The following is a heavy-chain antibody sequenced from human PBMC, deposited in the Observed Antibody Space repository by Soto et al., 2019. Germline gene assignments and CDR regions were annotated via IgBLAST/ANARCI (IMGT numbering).Heavy chain of an antibody. CDR1: GFTFSNSW. D-gene: IGHD2-15*01. V-gene: IGHV3-7*05. J-gene: IGHJ3*02. Sequence: GGSLRLSCGASGFTFSNSWMDWVRQAPGKGLEWVANIKADGSEKYYVDSVKGRFTISRDNAKNSLYLQMNSLRAEDTAVYYCAGGEVAATADVFDIWGQGTMVTVS. CDR3: AGGEVAATADVFDI. CDR2: IKADGSEK.